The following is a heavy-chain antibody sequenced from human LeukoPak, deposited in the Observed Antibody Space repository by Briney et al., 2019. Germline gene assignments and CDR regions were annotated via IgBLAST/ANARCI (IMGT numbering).Heavy chain of an antibody. CDR1: GGSISSGDYY. CDR3: ARAPKGMTTVRYYYYYYMDV. J-gene: IGHJ6*03. CDR2: IYYSGSS. D-gene: IGHD4-11*01. V-gene: IGHV4-31*03. Sequence: SSQTLSLTCTVSGGSISSGDYYWTWIRQHPGKSLEWIGYIYYSGSSFYNPSLKSRVTMSVDTSKNQFSLKLSSVTAADTAVYYCARAPKGMTTVRYYYYYYMDVWGKGTTVTVSS.